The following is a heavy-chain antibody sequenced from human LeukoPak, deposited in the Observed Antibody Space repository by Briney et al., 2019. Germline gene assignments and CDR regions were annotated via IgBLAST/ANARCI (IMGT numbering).Heavy chain of an antibody. CDR1: GGSFSGYY. V-gene: IGHV4-34*01. CDR3: ARESYCTSTSCSVRYGMDV. D-gene: IGHD2-2*01. Sequence: SETLSLTCAVYGGSFSGYYWSWIRQPPGKGLEWIGEINHSGSTNYNPSLKSRVTISVDTSKSQFSLKLSSVTAADTAVYYCARESYCTSTSCSVRYGMDVWGQGTTVTVSS. CDR2: INHSGST. J-gene: IGHJ6*02.